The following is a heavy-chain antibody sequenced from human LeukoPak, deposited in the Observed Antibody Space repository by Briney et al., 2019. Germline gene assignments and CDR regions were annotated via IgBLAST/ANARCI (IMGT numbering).Heavy chain of an antibody. V-gene: IGHV3-11*04. J-gene: IGHJ4*02. CDR3: ARDLYDSSGCDY. D-gene: IGHD6-19*01. Sequence: GGSLRLSCAASGFTFSDYYMSWIRQAPGKGLEWVSYISVSGSSIFYADSVKGRFTISRDNAKNSLYLQMNSLRAEDTAIYYCARDLYDSSGCDYWGQGTLVTVSS. CDR1: GFTFSDYY. CDR2: ISVSGSSI.